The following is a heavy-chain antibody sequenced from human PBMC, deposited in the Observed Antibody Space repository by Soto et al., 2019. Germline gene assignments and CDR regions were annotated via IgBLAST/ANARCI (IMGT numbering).Heavy chain of an antibody. V-gene: IGHV4-34*01. J-gene: IGHJ2*01. D-gene: IGHD6-13*01. CDR1: GGSFSGYY. CDR3: ARTVGRASRAAAGQGWYFDL. Sequence: QVQLQQWGAGLLKPSETLSLTCAVYGGSFSGYYWSWIRQPPGKGLEWIGEINHSGSTNYNPSLKRRVTISVDTSNNQFSLKPSSVTAADTAVYYCARTVGRASRAAAGQGWYFDLWGRGTLVTVSS. CDR2: INHSGST.